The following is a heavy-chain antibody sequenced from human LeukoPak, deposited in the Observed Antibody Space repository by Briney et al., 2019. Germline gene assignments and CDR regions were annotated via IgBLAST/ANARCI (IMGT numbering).Heavy chain of an antibody. Sequence: KSSGTLSLTCTVSGGSISSYYWTWIRQPPGKGLEWIGYIYYSGSTNYNPSLKSRVTISVDTSKNQFSLKLSSVTAADTAVYYCARHYMDYYYGMDVWGQGTTVTVSS. CDR3: ARHYMDYYYGMDV. D-gene: IGHD2-2*03. V-gene: IGHV4-59*08. J-gene: IGHJ6*02. CDR1: GGSISSYY. CDR2: IYYSGST.